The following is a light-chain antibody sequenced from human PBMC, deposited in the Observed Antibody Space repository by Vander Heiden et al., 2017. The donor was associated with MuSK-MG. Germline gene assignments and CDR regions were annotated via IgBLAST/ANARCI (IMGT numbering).Light chain of an antibody. J-gene: IGLJ3*02. CDR2: DVS. V-gene: IGLV2-11*01. Sequence: QSVLTQPRSLSGSPGQSLTISCTGSSIDVGGYHYLSWYQQHPGNPPKLIIYDVSKWPSGVPDRFSGSKSGNTASLTISGLQPEDEATYYCCSYAGTYTWVFGGGTTVTVL. CDR3: CSYAGTYTWV. CDR1: SIDVGGYHY.